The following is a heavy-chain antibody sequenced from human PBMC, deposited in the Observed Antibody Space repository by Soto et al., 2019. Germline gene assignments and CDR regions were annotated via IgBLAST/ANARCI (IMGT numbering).Heavy chain of an antibody. CDR2: VYSNGIS. J-gene: IGHJ4*02. Sequence: QVHLQESGPGLVKPSETLSLTCTVSGGSISTSFWTWIRQPAGKGLEWIGRVYSNGISNYSPSLKSRVTMSMDTSKNTFSLKVASVTAADTAVYYCAREFYDRSGYYSDFWGQGTLVTVSS. V-gene: IGHV4-4*07. CDR3: AREFYDRSGYYSDF. D-gene: IGHD3-22*01. CDR1: GGSISTSF.